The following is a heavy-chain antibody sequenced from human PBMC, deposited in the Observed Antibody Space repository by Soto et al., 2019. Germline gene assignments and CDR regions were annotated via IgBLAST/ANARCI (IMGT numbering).Heavy chain of an antibody. V-gene: IGHV3-7*05. J-gene: IGHJ6*04. CDR1: EFSFSDYW. D-gene: IGHD3-16*01. Sequence: GGSLRLSCAASEFSFSDYWIAWVHPAPGKGLERVANLDQGGGEKHDVDAVKGRFTISRDNAKNALDLQMNSLSAEVSVVYYSGGGGDCFSPWGRGSSATVSS. CDR3: GGGGDCFSP. CDR2: LDQGGGEK.